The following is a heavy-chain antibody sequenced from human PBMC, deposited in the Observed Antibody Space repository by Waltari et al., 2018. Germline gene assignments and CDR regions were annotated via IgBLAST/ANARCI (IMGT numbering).Heavy chain of an antibody. CDR2: INPNRGGT. V-gene: IGHV1-2*02. J-gene: IGHJ4*02. D-gene: IGHD3-22*01. CDR3: ASNYYDSSGYYYEDY. Sequence: QVQLVQSGAEVKKPGASVKVSCKASGYTFTDYYMHWVRQAPGQGLEWMGLINPNRGGTLYAQKFQGRVTITRDTSISTAYMELSRLRSDDTAVYYCASNYYDSSGYYYEDYWGQGTLVTVSS. CDR1: GYTFTDYY.